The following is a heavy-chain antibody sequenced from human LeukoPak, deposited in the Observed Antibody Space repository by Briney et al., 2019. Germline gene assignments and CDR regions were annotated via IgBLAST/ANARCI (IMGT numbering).Heavy chain of an antibody. CDR1: GGSISGDD. J-gene: IGHJ5*02. V-gene: IGHV4-59*01. D-gene: IGHD3-3*01. CDR3: ARGGYYDFWSGYWFDP. CDR2: IYYSGST. Sequence: SETLSLTCTGSGGSISGDDWSWVRQPPGKGLEWMGYIYYSGSTNYNPSLKSRVTISVDTSKNQFSLKLSSVTAADTAVYYCARGGYYDFWSGYWFDPWGQGTLVTVSS.